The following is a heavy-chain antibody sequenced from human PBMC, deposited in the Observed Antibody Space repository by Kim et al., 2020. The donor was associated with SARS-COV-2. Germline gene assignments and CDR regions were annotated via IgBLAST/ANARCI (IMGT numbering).Heavy chain of an antibody. D-gene: IGHD5-12*01. J-gene: IGHJ5*02. Sequence: YAGSVKGRFTIARDNSRNTVSLQRNSLTVEDTALYYCSKGRSSGKVDWFDPWGQGTLVTVAS. CDR3: SKGRSSGKVDWFDP. V-gene: IGHV3-23*01.